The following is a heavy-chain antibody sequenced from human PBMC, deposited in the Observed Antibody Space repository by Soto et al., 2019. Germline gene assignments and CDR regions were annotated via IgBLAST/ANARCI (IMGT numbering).Heavy chain of an antibody. D-gene: IGHD2-2*01. V-gene: IGHV4-31*03. J-gene: IGHJ4*02. CDR2: IYYSGST. Sequence: SETLSLTCTVSGGSISSGGYYWSWIRQHPGKGLEWIGYIYYSGSTYYNPSLKSRVTISVDTSKNQFSLKLSSVTAADTAVYYCARAIVVVPAAPYYFDYWGQGTLVTVSS. CDR3: ARAIVVVPAAPYYFDY. CDR1: GGSISSGGYY.